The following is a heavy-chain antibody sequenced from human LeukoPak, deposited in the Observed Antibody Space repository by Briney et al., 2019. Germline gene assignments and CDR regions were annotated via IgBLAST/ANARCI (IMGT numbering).Heavy chain of an antibody. CDR1: GITFSSYG. J-gene: IGHJ4*02. D-gene: IGHD1-26*01. V-gene: IGHV3-48*01. CDR3: AKDGGTHFDH. CDR2: ISSSGTTI. Sequence: GGSLRLSCAASGITFSSYGMSWVRQAPGKGLKWVSYISSSGTTISYAQSVKGRFTITRDNAQNSLTLHMNTLRADDTAVYYCAKDGGTHFDHWGQGTLVTVSS.